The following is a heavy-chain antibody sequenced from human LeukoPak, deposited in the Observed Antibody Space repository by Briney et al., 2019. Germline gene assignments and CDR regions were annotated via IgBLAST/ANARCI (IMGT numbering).Heavy chain of an antibody. CDR2: INHSGST. CDR1: GGSFSGYY. D-gene: IGHD3-9*01. J-gene: IGHJ5*02. CDR3: ARGAYYDILTGPRFWDNWFDP. V-gene: IGHV4-34*01. Sequence: PSETLSLTCAVYGGSFSGYYWSWIRQPPGKGLEWIGEINHSGSTSYNPSLKSRVTISVDTSKNQFSLKLSSVTAADTAVYYCARGAYYDILTGPRFWDNWFDPWGQGTLVTVSS.